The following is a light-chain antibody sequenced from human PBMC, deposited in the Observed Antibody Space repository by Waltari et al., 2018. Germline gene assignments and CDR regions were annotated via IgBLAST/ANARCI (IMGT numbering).Light chain of an antibody. CDR1: QSISSNF. V-gene: IGKV3-20*01. CDR3: QQYGSSPRT. Sequence: IVLTHSPGPLSLYPGERASLSCSARQSISSNFLAWYQQKPGQAPRLLIYVSSSRAPGIPDRFSGSGSGTDFTLTISRLEPEDFAVYYCQQYGSSPRTFGQGTKVEIK. J-gene: IGKJ1*01. CDR2: VSS.